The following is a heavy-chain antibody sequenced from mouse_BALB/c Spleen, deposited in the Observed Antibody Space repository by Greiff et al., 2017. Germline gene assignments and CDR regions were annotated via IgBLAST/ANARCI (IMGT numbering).Heavy chain of an antibody. CDR1: GYTFTSYW. Sequence: QVQLRQSGAELMKPGASVKISCKASGYTFTSYWMHWVKQRPGQGLEWIGEIDPSDSYTNYNQKFKGKATLTVDKSSSTAYMQLSSLTSEDSAVYYCARGMYGSSPDYWGQGTTLTVSS. V-gene: IGHV1-69*02. D-gene: IGHD1-1*01. J-gene: IGHJ2*01. CDR2: IDPSDSYT. CDR3: ARGMYGSSPDY.